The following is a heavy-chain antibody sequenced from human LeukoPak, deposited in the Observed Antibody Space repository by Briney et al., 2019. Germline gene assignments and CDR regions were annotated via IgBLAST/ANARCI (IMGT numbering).Heavy chain of an antibody. CDR2: ISTSGRT. CDR1: GGSITTYY. Sequence: SETLSLTCTVSGGSITTYYWSWIRQPAGKGLEWIGRISTSGRTNYNPSLKSRLTMSADTSKNQFSLILNSVTAADTAVYYCAVTTYYYDSSGYRAFDIWGQGTMVTVSS. J-gene: IGHJ3*02. D-gene: IGHD3-22*01. V-gene: IGHV4-4*07. CDR3: AVTTYYYDSSGYRAFDI.